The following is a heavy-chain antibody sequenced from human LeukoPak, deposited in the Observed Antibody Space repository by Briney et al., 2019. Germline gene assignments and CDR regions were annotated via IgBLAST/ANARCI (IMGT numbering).Heavy chain of an antibody. CDR1: GDSVSSNSAA. D-gene: IGHD1-26*01. CDR3: ARAENVGAQGKFDY. J-gene: IGHJ4*02. Sequence: SQTLSLTCAISGDSVSSNSAAWNWIRQPPSRGLEWLGRTYYRSKWYNDYAVSVKSRITINPDTSKNQFSLQLNSVTPEDTAVYYCARAENVGAQGKFDYWGQGTLVTVSS. V-gene: IGHV6-1*01. CDR2: TYYRSKWYN.